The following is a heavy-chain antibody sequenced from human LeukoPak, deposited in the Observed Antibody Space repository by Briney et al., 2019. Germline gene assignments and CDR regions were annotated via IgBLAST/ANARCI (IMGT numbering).Heavy chain of an antibody. J-gene: IGHJ4*02. CDR3: ARHEYFVNY. D-gene: IGHD2/OR15-2a*01. V-gene: IGHV4-39*01. Sequence: SETLSLTCTVSGGSISSSSYYWGWIRQPPGKGLEWIGSIYYSGSTYYNPSLKSRVTISVDTSKSQFSLNLNSVTAADTAVYYCARHEYFVNYWGPGTLVTVSS. CDR1: GGSISSSSYY. CDR2: IYYSGST.